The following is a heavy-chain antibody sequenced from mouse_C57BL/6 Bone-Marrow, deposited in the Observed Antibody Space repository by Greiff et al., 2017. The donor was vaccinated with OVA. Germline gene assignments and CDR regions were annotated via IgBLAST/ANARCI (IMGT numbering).Heavy chain of an antibody. J-gene: IGHJ3*01. D-gene: IGHD1-1*01. CDR2: IYPGDGDT. CDR1: GYAFSSSW. CDR3: ATPDYYGSSPAWFAY. Sequence: VQGVESGPELVKPGASVKISCKASGYAFSSSWMNWVKQRPGKGLEWIGRIYPGDGDTNYNGKFKGKATLTADKSSSTAYMQLSSLTSEDSAVYFCATPDYYGSSPAWFAYWGQGTLVTVSA. V-gene: IGHV1-82*01.